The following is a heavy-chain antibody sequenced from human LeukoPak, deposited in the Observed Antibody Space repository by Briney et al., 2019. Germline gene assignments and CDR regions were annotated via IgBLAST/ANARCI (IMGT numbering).Heavy chain of an antibody. V-gene: IGHV1-18*01. CDR1: GYTFTSYG. J-gene: IGHJ4*02. D-gene: IGHD2-15*01. CDR3: ARVGGGRFDFDY. CDR2: ISVNNGNT. Sequence: GSVKVSCKASGYTFTSYGINWVRQAPGQGLEWMGWISVNNGNTNYAQELQGRVTMTTDTSTSTAYMELRSLRSDDTAVYYCARVGGGRFDFDYWGQGTLVTVSS.